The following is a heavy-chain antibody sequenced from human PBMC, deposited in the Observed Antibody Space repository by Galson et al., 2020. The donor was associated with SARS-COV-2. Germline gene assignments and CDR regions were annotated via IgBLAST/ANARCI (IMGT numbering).Heavy chain of an antibody. J-gene: IGHJ6*02. Sequence: GGSLRLSCAASGFPFSSYSMIWLRQAPGKGLEWVSSIISGSSYIYYADSVRGRFSMSRDNPKNSLYLQMNSLRVEDTAVYYCARLGGMATTPNTYYYYGMDVWGQGTTVTVSS. D-gene: IGHD3-16*01. CDR3: ARLGGMATTPNTYYYYGMDV. V-gene: IGHV3-21*01. CDR1: GFPFSSYS. CDR2: IISGSSYI.